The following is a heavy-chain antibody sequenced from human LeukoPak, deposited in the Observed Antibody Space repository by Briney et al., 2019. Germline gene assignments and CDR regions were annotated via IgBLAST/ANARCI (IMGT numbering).Heavy chain of an antibody. CDR2: IRYDGSNK. V-gene: IGHV3-30*02. D-gene: IGHD5-24*01. CDR1: GFTFSSYW. CDR3: AIDGGGWRQLSFDY. Sequence: PGGSLRLSCAASGFTFSSYWMSWVRQAPGKGLAWVAFIRYDGSNKSYADSVKGRFTISRDNSKNTQYLQMNSLRAEDTAVYYCAIDGGGWRQLSFDYWGQGTLVTVSS. J-gene: IGHJ4*02.